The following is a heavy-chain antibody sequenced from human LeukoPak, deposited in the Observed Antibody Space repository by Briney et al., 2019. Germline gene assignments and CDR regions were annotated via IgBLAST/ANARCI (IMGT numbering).Heavy chain of an antibody. CDR2: ISAYNGKT. V-gene: IGHV1-18*01. CDR1: VYEFSRYG. J-gene: IGHJ3*02. D-gene: IGHD3-16*02. CDR3: AKDSPRDDYVRGSYRYSRRGLDI. Sequence: TSVHVSCKASVYEFSRYGISWVRQAPGQGLEGMGWISAYNGKTQYAEKFQGRLTMTTETSTSTAYMELRSLTSADTAVYYCAKDSPRDDYVRGSYRYSRRGLDIWGQGTLVTASS.